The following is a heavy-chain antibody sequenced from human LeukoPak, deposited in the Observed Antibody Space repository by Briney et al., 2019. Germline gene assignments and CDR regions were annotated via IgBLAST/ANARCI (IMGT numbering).Heavy chain of an antibody. V-gene: IGHV3-48*03. CDR3: ARDAGGGDESGYSYGALAYYYDSSGPGAFDI. CDR2: ISSSGSTI. D-gene: IGHD3-22*01. J-gene: IGHJ3*02. CDR1: GFTFSSYE. Sequence: GGSLRLSCAASGFTFSSYEMNWVRQAPGKGLEWVSYISSSGSTIYYADSVKGRFTISRDNAKNSLYLQMNSLRAEDTAVYYCARDAGGGDESGYSYGALAYYYDSSGPGAFDIWGQGTMVTVSS.